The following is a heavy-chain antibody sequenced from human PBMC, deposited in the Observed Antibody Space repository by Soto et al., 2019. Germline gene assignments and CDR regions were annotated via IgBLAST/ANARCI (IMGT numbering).Heavy chain of an antibody. CDR2: IYSGGST. J-gene: IGHJ6*02. Sequence: GGSLRLSCAASGVTVSSNYMSWVRQAPGKGLEWVSVIYSGGSTYYADSVKGRFTISRDNSKNTLYLQMISLRAEDTAVYYCARDLVNCFGGGIDGMAVWAQGTTVTVS. CDR3: ARDLVNCFGGGIDGMAV. D-gene: IGHD1-26*01. V-gene: IGHV3-53*01. CDR1: GVTVSSNY.